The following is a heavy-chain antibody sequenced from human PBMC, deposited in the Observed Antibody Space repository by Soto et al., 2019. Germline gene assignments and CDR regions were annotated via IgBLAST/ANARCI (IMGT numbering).Heavy chain of an antibody. V-gene: IGHV4-30-4*01. J-gene: IGHJ5*02. CDR1: RGSINSDDYY. Sequence: SETLSLTCTVSRGSINSDDYYWSWVRQPPGKGLEWIGYTSYTGTTYYNPSLQSRITISVDTSKNHFSLKISSVTAADTAVYFCARAGRRDANTSPGRFDTWGQGTLVTVSS. D-gene: IGHD3-16*01. CDR3: ARAGRRDANTSPGRFDT. CDR2: TSYTGTT.